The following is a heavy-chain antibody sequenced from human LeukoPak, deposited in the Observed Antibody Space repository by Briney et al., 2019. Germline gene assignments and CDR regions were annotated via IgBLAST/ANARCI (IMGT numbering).Heavy chain of an antibody. CDR2: ISAYNGNT. J-gene: IGHJ6*03. D-gene: IGHD3-16*01. CDR1: GYTFTSYG. Sequence: ASVKVSCKASGYTFTSYGISWVRQAPGQGLEWMGWISAYNGNTNYAQKLQGRVTMTTDTSTSTAYMELRSLRSDDTAIYYCARRRSHYYYMDVWGKGTTVTVSS. CDR3: ARRRSHYYYMDV. V-gene: IGHV1-18*01.